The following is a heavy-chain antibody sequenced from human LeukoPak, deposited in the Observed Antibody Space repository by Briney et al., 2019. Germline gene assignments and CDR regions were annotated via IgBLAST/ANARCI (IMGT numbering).Heavy chain of an antibody. V-gene: IGHV3-7*03. J-gene: IGHJ4*02. CDR3: ARPIAAAGS. CDR1: GFTFSSYW. D-gene: IGHD6-13*01. Sequence: PGGSLRLSCAASGFTFSSYWMTWVRQAPGKGLEWVASIKPDGSEKYYVDSVKGRFTISRDSAKNSLYLQMNSLRAEDTVVYYCARPIAAAGSWGQGTLVTVSS. CDR2: IKPDGSEK.